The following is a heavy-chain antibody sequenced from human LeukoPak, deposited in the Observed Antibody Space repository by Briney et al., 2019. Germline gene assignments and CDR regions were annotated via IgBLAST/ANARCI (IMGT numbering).Heavy chain of an antibody. CDR3: AREGSTGDTDAFDI. D-gene: IGHD3-10*01. CDR2: INPNSGGT. Sequence: ASVKVSCKASGYTFTGYYMHWVRQAPGQGLEWMGWINPNSGGTNYAQKFQGRVTMTRDTSNSTAYMELSRLRSDDTAVYYCAREGSTGDTDAFDIWGQGTMVTVSS. CDR1: GYTFTGYY. J-gene: IGHJ3*02. V-gene: IGHV1-2*02.